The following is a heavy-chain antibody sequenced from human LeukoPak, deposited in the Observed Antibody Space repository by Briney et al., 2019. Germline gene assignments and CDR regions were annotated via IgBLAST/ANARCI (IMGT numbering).Heavy chain of an antibody. Sequence: SQTLSLTCTVSGGSISGGSYYWNWIRQPPGKGLEWIGYIYHSGSTYYNPSLRSRVTISVDTSKNQFSLKLSSVTAADTAVYYCARSQDIVVVPAANDAFDIWGQGTMVTVSS. CDR1: GGSISGGSYY. V-gene: IGHV4-30-2*05. CDR3: ARSQDIVVVPAANDAFDI. D-gene: IGHD2-2*01. CDR2: IYHSGST. J-gene: IGHJ3*02.